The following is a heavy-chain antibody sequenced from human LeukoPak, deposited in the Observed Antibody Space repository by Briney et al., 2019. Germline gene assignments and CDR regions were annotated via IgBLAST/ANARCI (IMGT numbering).Heavy chain of an antibody. Sequence: SETLSLTCTVSGDSITTSYWSWIRQSPEKGLEYIGYIYHSGSTNYNPSLKSRVTISVDTSKNQFSLRLSSVTAADTAVYYCARVRGTSYLEYWGQGTLVTVSS. D-gene: IGHD1-1*01. CDR2: IYHSGST. J-gene: IGHJ4*02. CDR1: GDSITTSY. V-gene: IGHV4-59*01. CDR3: ARVRGTSYLEY.